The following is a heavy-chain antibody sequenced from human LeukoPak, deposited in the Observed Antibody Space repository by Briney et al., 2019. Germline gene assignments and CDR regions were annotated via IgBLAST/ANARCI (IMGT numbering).Heavy chain of an antibody. J-gene: IGHJ4*02. CDR3: AKDSYGALDY. CDR2: IKSKTDGRTT. Sequence: KTGGSLRLSCAASGFTFSNAWMNWVSQAPGKGLEWVGRIKSKTDGRTTDYAAPVKGRFTISRDDSKNTLYLHMNSLKTEDTAVYYCAKDSYGALDYWGQGTLVTVSS. V-gene: IGHV3-15*07. D-gene: IGHD4-17*01. CDR1: GFTFSNAW.